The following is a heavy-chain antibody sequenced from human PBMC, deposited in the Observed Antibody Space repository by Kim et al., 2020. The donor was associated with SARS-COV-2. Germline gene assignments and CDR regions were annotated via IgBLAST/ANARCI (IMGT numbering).Heavy chain of an antibody. J-gene: IGHJ4*02. V-gene: IGHV3-74*01. Sequence: GGSLRLSCATSGFTFSSYWMHWVRQAPGKGLVWVSRINTDGTTTNYADSVKGRFSVSRDNAKNTLYLQMNSLRAEDTAVYYCARDHSPISHGFLGARWGQGTLVTVSS. D-gene: IGHD5-18*01. CDR1: GFTFSSYW. CDR2: INTDGTTT. CDR3: ARDHSPISHGFLGAR.